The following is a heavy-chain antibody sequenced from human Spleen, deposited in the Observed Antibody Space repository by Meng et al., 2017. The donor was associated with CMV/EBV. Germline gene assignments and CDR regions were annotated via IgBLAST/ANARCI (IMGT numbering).Heavy chain of an antibody. CDR1: GYTFTNYD. Sequence: ASVKVSCKASGYTFTNYDINWVRQATGQGLEWMGWMKPDSGNADYAQKFQGRVTITRNTSIRTAYMELSSLGSEDTAVYYCARVMGSGYHYWYFDLWGRGTLVTVSS. CDR3: ARVMGSGYHYWYFDL. D-gene: IGHD3-22*01. CDR2: MKPDSGNA. J-gene: IGHJ2*01. V-gene: IGHV1-8*03.